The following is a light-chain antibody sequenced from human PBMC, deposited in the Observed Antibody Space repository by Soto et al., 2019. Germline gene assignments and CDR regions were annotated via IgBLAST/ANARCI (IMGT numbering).Light chain of an antibody. J-gene: IGKJ3*01. V-gene: IGKV1-39*01. CDR2: AAS. CDR3: QQNYNSPFN. Sequence: DIQMTQSPSSLSASVGDRVTITCRASRTITMYLNWYQQKSGQAPKLLINAASTLRSEVPSRISGSGYGTDFALTIDSLQPEDFATDSCQQNYNSPFNVGPGTKVDI. CDR1: RTITMY.